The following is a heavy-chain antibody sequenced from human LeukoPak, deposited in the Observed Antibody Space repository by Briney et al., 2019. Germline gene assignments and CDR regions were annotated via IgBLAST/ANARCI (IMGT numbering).Heavy chain of an antibody. CDR1: RFIFSNYW. Sequence: GGSLRLSCAASRFIFSNYWMSWVRQAPGKGLEGVANIKQDGSEKYYVDSVKGRFTISRDNAKKSLYLQMNSVRAEDTAVYYCARGYGYYYDNSGYDYWGQGTLVTVSS. D-gene: IGHD3-22*01. CDR3: ARGYGYYYDNSGYDY. J-gene: IGHJ4*02. CDR2: IKQDGSEK. V-gene: IGHV3-7*01.